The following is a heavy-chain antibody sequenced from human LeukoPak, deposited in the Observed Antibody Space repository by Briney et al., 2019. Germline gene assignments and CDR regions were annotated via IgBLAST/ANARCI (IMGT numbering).Heavy chain of an antibody. Sequence: ASVKVSCKASGYIFTAFAINWVRQAPAQGLEWMGWINTNTGNPTYAQGFTGRFVFFLDTSVSTAYLQISSLKADDTAVYYCAREGWFDPWGQGTLVTVSS. CDR2: INTNTGNP. V-gene: IGHV7-4-1*02. CDR3: AREGWFDP. J-gene: IGHJ5*02. CDR1: GYIFTAFA.